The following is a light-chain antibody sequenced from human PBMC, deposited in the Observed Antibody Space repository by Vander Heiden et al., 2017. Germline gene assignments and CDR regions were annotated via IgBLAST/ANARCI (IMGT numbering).Light chain of an antibody. Sequence: QSALTQPASVSGSPGQSIAISCTGTSSDVGVYDYVSWYQQHPGKGPKLVIYDLINRPSGVSDRVSGSKSGNTASLTISGLQPEDEADYYCSSYTVTSTFVFGGGTKLTVL. V-gene: IGLV2-14*03. J-gene: IGLJ2*01. CDR3: SSYTVTSTFV. CDR2: DLI. CDR1: SSDVGVYDY.